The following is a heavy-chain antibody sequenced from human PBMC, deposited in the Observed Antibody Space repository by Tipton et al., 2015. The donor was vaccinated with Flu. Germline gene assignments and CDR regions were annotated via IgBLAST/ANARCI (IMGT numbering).Heavy chain of an antibody. CDR1: GYTFTGYY. Sequence: QLVQSGAEVKKPGASVKVSCKASGYTFTGYYMHWVRQAPGQGLEWMGWINPNSGGTNYAQKFQGRVTMTRDTSISTAYMELSRLRSDDTAAYYCARLIVRGHSPSLADYWGQGTLVTVSS. CDR3: ARLIVRGHSPSLADY. V-gene: IGHV1-2*02. J-gene: IGHJ4*02. D-gene: IGHD1-26*01. CDR2: INPNSGGT.